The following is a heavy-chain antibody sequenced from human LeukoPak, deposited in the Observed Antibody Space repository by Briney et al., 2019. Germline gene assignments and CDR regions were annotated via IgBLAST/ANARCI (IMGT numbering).Heavy chain of an antibody. Sequence: PGGSLRLSCAASGFTVSGKYMSWVRQAPGKGLEWVSITYGDGSTYYAESVKGRFTVSRDNSKSTLYLQMSSLRAEDTAVYYCVSYYWGQGTQVTVSS. CDR2: TYGDGST. CDR1: GFTVSGKY. CDR3: VSYY. J-gene: IGHJ4*02. V-gene: IGHV3-66*01.